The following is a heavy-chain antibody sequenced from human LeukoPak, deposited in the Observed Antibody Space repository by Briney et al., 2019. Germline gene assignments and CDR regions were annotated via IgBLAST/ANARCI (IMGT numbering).Heavy chain of an antibody. J-gene: IGHJ4*02. Sequence: GGSLRLSCAASGFIFNTYVMHWVRQAPGKGLEWLAFIRYDGSNKNYADSVKGRFTISRDNTKNSLYLQMNSLRAEDTAVYYCARLYQHDSSTYRPVDYWGQGTLVSVSS. CDR2: IRYDGSNK. CDR1: GFIFNTYV. V-gene: IGHV3-30*02. CDR3: ARLYQHDSSTYRPVDY. D-gene: IGHD3-22*01.